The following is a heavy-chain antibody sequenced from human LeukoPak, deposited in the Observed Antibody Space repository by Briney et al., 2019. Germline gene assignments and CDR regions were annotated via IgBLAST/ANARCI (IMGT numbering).Heavy chain of an antibody. CDR2: ISGRGGST. CDR1: GFTFRSYA. CDR3: AKDHARILWPYY. V-gene: IGHV3-23*01. D-gene: IGHD3-10*01. J-gene: IGHJ4*02. Sequence: GGSLRLSCAAPGFTFRSYAMTWVRQAPGKGLEWVSAISGRGGSTYYADSVKGRFTISRDSSKNTLSLQVNSWRDEDTPLYSCAKDHARILWPYYWGPGTLVTVSS.